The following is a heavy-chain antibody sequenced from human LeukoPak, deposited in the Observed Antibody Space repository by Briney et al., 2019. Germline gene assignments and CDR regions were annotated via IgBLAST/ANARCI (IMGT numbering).Heavy chain of an antibody. CDR2: IYDNGST. CDR3: AGRLWRRDGYNLSAFDI. Sequence: SETLSLTCTVSGRSISSYYWNWIRQPPGKGLEWIGYIYDNGSTSYNPSLKSRVTISVDTSKNQFSLKLSSVTAADTAVYYCAGRLWRRDGYNLSAFDIWGQGTMVTVSS. V-gene: IGHV4-59*01. CDR1: GRSISSYY. D-gene: IGHD5-24*01. J-gene: IGHJ3*02.